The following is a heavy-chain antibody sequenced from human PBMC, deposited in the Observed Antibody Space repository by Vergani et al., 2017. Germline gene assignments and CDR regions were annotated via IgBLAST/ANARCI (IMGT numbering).Heavy chain of an antibody. CDR1: GNNFTDHY. V-gene: IGHV1-69-2*01. D-gene: IGHD4-17*01. CDR2: VDPEDGET. Sequence: EVQLVQSGAEVKKPGATMKISCKVSGNNFTDHYMHWVKQAPGKGLEWMGLVDPEDGETIYAEKFKGRVTIAADTSTDTAHLELSSLRSEDTAVYYCATPQTVTTVVMEVWGQGTTVIVSS. CDR3: ATPQTVTTVVMEV. J-gene: IGHJ6*02.